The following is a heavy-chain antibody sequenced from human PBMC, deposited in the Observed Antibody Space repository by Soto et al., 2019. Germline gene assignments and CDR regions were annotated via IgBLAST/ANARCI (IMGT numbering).Heavy chain of an antibody. D-gene: IGHD3-3*01. Sequence: GGSLRLSCAASGFTFSSYWMSWVRQAPGKGLEWVANIKQDGSEKYYVDSVKGRFTISGDNAKNSLYLQMNSLRAEDTAVYYCARDLEEFGYYGMDVWGQGTTVTVSS. CDR3: ARDLEEFGYYGMDV. CDR1: GFTFSSYW. CDR2: IKQDGSEK. V-gene: IGHV3-7*01. J-gene: IGHJ6*02.